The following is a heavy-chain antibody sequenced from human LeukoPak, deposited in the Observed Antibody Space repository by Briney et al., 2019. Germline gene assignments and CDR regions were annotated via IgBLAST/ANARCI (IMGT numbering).Heavy chain of an antibody. CDR3: ARAWPMRKSLVLGLY. J-gene: IGHJ4*02. V-gene: IGHV1-8*01. D-gene: IGHD6-13*01. Sequence: ASVKVSCKASGYTFTSYDINWVRQATGQGLEWMGWMNPNSGNTGYAQKFQGRATMTGNTSISTAYMELSSLRSEDTAVYYCARAWPMRKSLVLGLYWGQGTLVTVSS. CDR1: GYTFTSYD. CDR2: MNPNSGNT.